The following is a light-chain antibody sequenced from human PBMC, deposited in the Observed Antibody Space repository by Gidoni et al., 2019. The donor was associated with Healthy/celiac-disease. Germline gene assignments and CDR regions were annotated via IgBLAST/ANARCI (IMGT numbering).Light chain of an antibody. CDR1: PSVFYSSNNKNY. V-gene: IGKV4-1*01. CDR2: WAA. J-gene: IGKJ2*01. CDR3: QKYYSPPPDT. Sequence: IVVTQSPDSRAGDLGERATSNCTSSPSVFYSSNNKNYLAWYQQKPGQPPKLLIYWAATRESGVPARFSGSGSGTDFTLTISSLQAEEVAVDFCQKYYSPPPDTFGQGTKLEIK.